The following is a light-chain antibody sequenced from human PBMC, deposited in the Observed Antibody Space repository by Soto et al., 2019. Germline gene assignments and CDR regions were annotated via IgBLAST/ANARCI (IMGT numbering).Light chain of an antibody. CDR2: GAS. Sequence: EVVLTQSPGTLSLSPGERATLSCRASQSAAGSYLAWYQQKPGQAPRLLIYGASNRATGIPDRFSGSGSGTDFTLTISRLEPEDFAVYYCQQYGSSPFTFGGGTKVDIK. CDR1: QSAAGSY. V-gene: IGKV3-20*01. CDR3: QQYGSSPFT. J-gene: IGKJ4*01.